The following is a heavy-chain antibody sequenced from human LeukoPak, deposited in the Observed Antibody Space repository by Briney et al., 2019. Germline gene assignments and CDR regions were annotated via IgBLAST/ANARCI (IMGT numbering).Heavy chain of an antibody. Sequence: GASVKVSCKASGYTFTSYYMHWVRQAPGQGLEWMGIINPNGGSTSYAQKFQGRVTMTRDTSTSTVYMELSSLRSEDTAVYYCARKISDYGDKAVLGYWGQGTLVSVSS. CDR1: GYTFTSYY. V-gene: IGHV1-46*01. CDR2: INPNGGST. CDR3: ARKISDYGDKAVLGY. J-gene: IGHJ4*02. D-gene: IGHD4-17*01.